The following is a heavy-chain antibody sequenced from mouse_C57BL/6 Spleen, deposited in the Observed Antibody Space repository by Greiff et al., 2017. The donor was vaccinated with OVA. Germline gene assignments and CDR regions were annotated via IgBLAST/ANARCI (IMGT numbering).Heavy chain of an antibody. D-gene: IGHD1-1*01. CDR2: MDPETGGT. V-gene: IGHV1-15*01. CDR3: TRGNYGSS. Sequence: VQLQQSGAELVRPGASVTLSCKASGYTFNDYEMHWVKQTPVHGLEWIGAMDPETGGTAYNQKFKGKAILTADKSSSTAYMELRSLTSEDSAFYYCTRGNYGSSWGQGTTLTVYS. J-gene: IGHJ2*01. CDR1: GYTFNDYE.